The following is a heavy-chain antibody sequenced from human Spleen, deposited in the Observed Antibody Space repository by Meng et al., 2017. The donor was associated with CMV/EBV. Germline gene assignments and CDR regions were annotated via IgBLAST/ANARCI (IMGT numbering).Heavy chain of an antibody. CDR2: ISWNSGSI. D-gene: IGHD6-13*01. CDR3: AKGALRIIYSTKDY. Sequence: SLKISCAASGFTFSSYSMNWVRQAPGKGLEWVSGISWNSGSIGYADSVKGRFTISRDNAKNSLYLQMNSLRAEDTALYYCAKGALRIIYSTKDYWGQGTLVTVSS. J-gene: IGHJ4*02. V-gene: IGHV3-9*01. CDR1: GFTFSSYS.